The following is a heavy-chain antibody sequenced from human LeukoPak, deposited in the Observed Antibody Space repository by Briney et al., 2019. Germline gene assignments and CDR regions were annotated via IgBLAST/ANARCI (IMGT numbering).Heavy chain of an antibody. V-gene: IGHV3-74*01. CDR1: GFTFSDSW. CDR3: ARDFDLSYDILTGYLDY. D-gene: IGHD3-9*01. J-gene: IGHJ4*02. Sequence: PGGSLRLSCAASGFTFSDSWMHWVRQAPGKGLEWVSRIYSDESSTYYVDSVKGRFTISRDNAKNTLYLQMNSLRAEDTAVYYCARDFDLSYDILTGYLDYWGQGTLVTVSS. CDR2: IYSDESST.